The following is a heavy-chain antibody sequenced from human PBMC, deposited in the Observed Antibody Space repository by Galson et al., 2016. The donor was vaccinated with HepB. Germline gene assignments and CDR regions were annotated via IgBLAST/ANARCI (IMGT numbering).Heavy chain of an antibody. CDR3: ARLGGSYGDYGDNYYHAMDV. J-gene: IGHJ6*02. CDR2: MSPYNGNT. V-gene: IGHV1-18*01. Sequence: SVKVSCKAFGYTFDIYGITWVRQAPGQGLEWMAWMSPYNGNTNFAKRFQGRVTMTPDTSTSTLYMELNGLTADDSAVYYCARLGGSYGDYGDNYYHAMDVWGQGTTVTVSS. CDR1: GYTFDIYG. D-gene: IGHD4-17*01.